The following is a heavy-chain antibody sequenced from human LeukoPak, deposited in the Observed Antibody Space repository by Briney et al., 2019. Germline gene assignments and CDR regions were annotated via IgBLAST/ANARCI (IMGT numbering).Heavy chain of an antibody. V-gene: IGHV3-7*03. CDR3: ARDDYSSSDY. D-gene: IGHD6-6*01. J-gene: IGHJ4*02. CDR1: GCTFSRYW. CDR2: IKQDGSEK. Sequence: GGSLRLSCAASGCTFSRYWMSWVRQAPGKGLEWVANIKQDGSEKYYVDSVKGLFTISRDNAKNSLYLQMNSLRAEDTAVYYCARDDYSSSDYWGQGPLVTVSS.